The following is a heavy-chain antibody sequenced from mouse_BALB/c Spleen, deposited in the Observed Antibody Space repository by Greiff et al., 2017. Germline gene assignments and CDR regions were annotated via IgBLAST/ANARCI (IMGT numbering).Heavy chain of an antibody. CDR3: AREGVDYAFDY. CDR2: ISSGGST. Sequence: EVKLMESGGGLVKPGGSLKLSCAASGFTFSSYAMSWVRQTPEKRLEWVASISSGGSTYYPDSVKGRFTISRDNARNILYLQMSSLRSEDTAMYYCAREGVDYAFDYWGQGTTLTVSS. J-gene: IGHJ2*01. V-gene: IGHV5-6-5*01. D-gene: IGHD2-4*01. CDR1: GFTFSSYA.